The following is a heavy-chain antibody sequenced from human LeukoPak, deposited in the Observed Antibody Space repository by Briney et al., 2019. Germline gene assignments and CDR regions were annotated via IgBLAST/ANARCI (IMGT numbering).Heavy chain of an antibody. CDR1: GGSLSSYY. V-gene: IGHV4-4*09. CDR2: IYTSGTT. J-gene: IGHJ4*02. CDR3: ATERWNYFDY. D-gene: IGHD1-1*01. Sequence: SETLSLTCTVSGGSLSSYYWSWIRQPPGKGLEWIGYIYTSGTTNYNPSLKSRVTISVDTSKNQFSLKLSSVTAADTAVYYCATERWNYFDYWGQGTLVTVSS.